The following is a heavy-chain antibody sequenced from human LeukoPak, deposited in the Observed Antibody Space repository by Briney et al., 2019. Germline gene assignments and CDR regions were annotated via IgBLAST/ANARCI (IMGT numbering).Heavy chain of an antibody. J-gene: IGHJ5*02. Sequence: GGSLRLSCAASGFTFSDYYMSWIRQAPGKGLEWVSYISSSGSTIYYADSVKGRFTISRDNAKNSLYLQMNSLRAEDTAAYYCAKSIAARRRWFDPWGQGTLVTVSS. CDR2: ISSSGSTI. CDR1: GFTFSDYY. V-gene: IGHV3-11*04. D-gene: IGHD6-6*01. CDR3: AKSIAARRRWFDP.